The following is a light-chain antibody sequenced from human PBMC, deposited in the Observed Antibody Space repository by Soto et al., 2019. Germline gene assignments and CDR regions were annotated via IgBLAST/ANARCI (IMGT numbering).Light chain of an antibody. CDR1: QSVSSSY. V-gene: IGKV3-20*01. CDR2: GAS. Sequence: EIVLTQSPGTLSLSPGERATLSCRASQSVSSSYLAWYQQKPGQAPRLLIYGASSRATDIPDRFSGSESGTDFTLTISRLEPEDFAVYYCQHYGSSPRTFGQGTKEEIK. CDR3: QHYGSSPRT. J-gene: IGKJ1*01.